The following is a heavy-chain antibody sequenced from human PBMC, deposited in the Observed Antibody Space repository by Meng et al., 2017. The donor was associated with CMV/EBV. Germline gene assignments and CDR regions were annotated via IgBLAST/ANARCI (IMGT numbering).Heavy chain of an antibody. V-gene: IGHV4-34*01. CDR1: GGSFSGYY. CDR3: ARGGNWFDP. J-gene: IGHJ5*02. Sequence: QVKLPQWCAGLLKASETLSLPCAVYGGSFSGYYWSWIRQPPGKGLEWIGEINHSGSTNYNPSLKSRVTISVDTSKNQFSLKLSSVTAADTAVYYCARGGNWFDPWGQGTLVTVSS. CDR2: INHSGST.